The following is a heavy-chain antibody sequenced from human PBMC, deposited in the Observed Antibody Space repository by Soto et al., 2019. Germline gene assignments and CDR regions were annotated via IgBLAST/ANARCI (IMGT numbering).Heavy chain of an antibody. CDR1: GFTFSSYS. J-gene: IGHJ4*02. CDR2: ISSSSSTI. CDR3: ARSEFLEWLSCDY. Sequence: GGSLRLSCAASGFTFSSYSMNWVRQAPGKGLEWVSYISSSSSTIYYADSVKGRFTISRDNAKNSLYLQMNSLRAEDTAVYYCARSEFLEWLSCDYWGQGTLVTVSS. D-gene: IGHD3-3*01. V-gene: IGHV3-48*01.